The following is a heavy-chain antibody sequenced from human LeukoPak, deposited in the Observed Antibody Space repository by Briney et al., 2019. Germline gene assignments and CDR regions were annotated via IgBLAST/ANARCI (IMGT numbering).Heavy chain of an antibody. V-gene: IGHV3-48*04. J-gene: IGHJ4*02. Sequence: GGSLRLSCAASGFTFSSYAMSWVRQAPGKGLEWVSYISSSGSTIYYADSVKGRFTISRDNAKNSLYLQMNSLRAEDTAVYYCARGYPGYSSSWYDYWGQGTLVTVSS. CDR2: ISSSGSTI. CDR3: ARGYPGYSSSWYDY. CDR1: GFTFSSYA. D-gene: IGHD6-13*01.